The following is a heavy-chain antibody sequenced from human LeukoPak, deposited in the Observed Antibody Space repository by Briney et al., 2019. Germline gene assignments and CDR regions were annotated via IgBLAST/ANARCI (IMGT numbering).Heavy chain of an antibody. D-gene: IGHD3-10*01. V-gene: IGHV3-48*04. Sequence: GGSLRLSCAASGFTFSSYSMLWVRQAPGKGLEWVSYISSSSSTIYYADSVKGRFTISKDNPKNSLYLQMNSLRAEDTAVYYCAREAFGWFDPWGQGTLVTVSS. J-gene: IGHJ5*02. CDR2: ISSSSSTI. CDR3: AREAFGWFDP. CDR1: GFTFSSYS.